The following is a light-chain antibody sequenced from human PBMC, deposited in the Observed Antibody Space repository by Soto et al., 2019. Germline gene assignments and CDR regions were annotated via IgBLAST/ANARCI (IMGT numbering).Light chain of an antibody. CDR2: KVS. V-gene: IGKV2-30*01. J-gene: IGKJ2*01. Sequence: DVVMTPSPFSLSVTLGQPASISCRSSQSLVDSDGNIFLNWFQQRPGQSPRRLVYKVSNRDSGVPQRFSGSGSVTDSTQKISRVEAEDVGFYYWMQGTHWPYTFGPGTKLEIK. CDR3: MQGTHWPYT. CDR1: QSLVDSDGNIF.